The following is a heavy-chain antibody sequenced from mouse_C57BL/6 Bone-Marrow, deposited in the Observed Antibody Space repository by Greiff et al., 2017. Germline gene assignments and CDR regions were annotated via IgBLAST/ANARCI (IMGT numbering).Heavy chain of an antibody. J-gene: IGHJ1*03. Sequence: VQLQQSGAELVRPGTSVKVSCKASGYAFTNYLIEWVKQRPGQGLEWIGVINPGSGGTNYNEKFKGKATLTADKSSSTAYMQLSSLTSEDSAVYFCAREGGYFDVWGTGTTVTVSS. CDR1: GYAFTNYL. CDR2: INPGSGGT. V-gene: IGHV1-54*01. CDR3: AREGGYFDV.